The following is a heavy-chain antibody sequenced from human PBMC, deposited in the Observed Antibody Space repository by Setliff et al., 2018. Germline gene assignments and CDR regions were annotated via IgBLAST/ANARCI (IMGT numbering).Heavy chain of an antibody. V-gene: IGHV4-61*09. Sequence: SETLSLTCTVSGDPMSSRRYYWAWIRQPAGKGLEWIGQIYTSWSTNYNPSLKSRVTISLDTSNNQFSLSLSSVTAADTAVYYCARLESLGDLSLYGLWFDPWGQGTLVTVSS. D-gene: IGHD3-16*02. CDR3: ARLESLGDLSLYGLWFDP. CDR2: IYTSWST. J-gene: IGHJ5*02. CDR1: GDPMSSRRYY.